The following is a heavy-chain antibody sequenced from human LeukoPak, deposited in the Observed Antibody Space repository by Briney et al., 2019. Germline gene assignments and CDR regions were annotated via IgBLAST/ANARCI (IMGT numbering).Heavy chain of an antibody. CDR3: AAAGDGYNSVDY. CDR1: GFTFSNYA. Sequence: PGGSLRLSCEASGFTFSNYAMSWVRQAPGKGLEWVSGISGSGGRTYYADSVKGRFTMSRDNSKSTLYMQMNSLRAEDTAVYYCAAAGDGYNSVDYWGQGTLVTVSS. J-gene: IGHJ4*02. V-gene: IGHV3-23*01. D-gene: IGHD5-24*01. CDR2: ISGSGGRT.